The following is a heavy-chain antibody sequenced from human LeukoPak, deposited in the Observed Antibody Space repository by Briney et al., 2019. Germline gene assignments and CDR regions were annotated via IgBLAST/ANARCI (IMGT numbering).Heavy chain of an antibody. CDR2: IQQDGSEK. D-gene: IGHD3-22*01. V-gene: IGHV3-7*01. CDR3: VRGRRSDRRGPPYFDY. CDR1: LDTVSIDS. Sequence: GGSLRLSCAASLDTVSIDSMSSGCQAPGKGLECVANIQQDGSEKYYVDSVKGRFTISRDNAKNSLYLQMNSLRAEDTAVYSCVRGRRSDRRGPPYFDYWGQGTLVTVSS. J-gene: IGHJ4*02.